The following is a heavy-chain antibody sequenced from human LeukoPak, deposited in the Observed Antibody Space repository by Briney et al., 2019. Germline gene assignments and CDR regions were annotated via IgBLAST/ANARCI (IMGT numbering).Heavy chain of an antibody. J-gene: IGHJ4*02. CDR3: ARSMAAADY. CDR1: GFTFSNYG. V-gene: IGHV3-30*03. D-gene: IGHD6-13*01. Sequence: GGSLRLSCAASGFTFSNYGMHWVRQAPGKGLEWVAVISYDGSDKYYADPVKGRFTISRDNSKNTVYLQMNSLRAEDTAVYYCARSMAAADYWGQGTLVTVSS. CDR2: ISYDGSDK.